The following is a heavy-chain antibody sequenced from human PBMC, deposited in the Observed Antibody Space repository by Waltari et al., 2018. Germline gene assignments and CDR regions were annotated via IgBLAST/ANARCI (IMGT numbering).Heavy chain of an antibody. CDR3: ARDFGVAVALYYFDY. J-gene: IGHJ4*02. CDR1: GFTFSRYA. CDR2: IWYDGSNK. Sequence: QVQLVESGGGLVHPGSSLRLSCAASGFTFSRYAIPWVSPAPGKGLEWVAVIWYDGSNKYYADSVKGRFTISRDNSKNTLYLQMNSLRAEDTAVYYCARDFGVAVALYYFDYWGQGTLVTVSS. D-gene: IGHD6-19*01. V-gene: IGHV3-33*01.